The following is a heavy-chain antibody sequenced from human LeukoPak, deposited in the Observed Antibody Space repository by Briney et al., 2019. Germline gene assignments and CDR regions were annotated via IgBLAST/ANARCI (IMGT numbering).Heavy chain of an antibody. CDR1: GGSFSGYY. D-gene: IGHD1-1*01. J-gene: IGHJ4*02. Sequence: SETLSLTCAVYGGSFSGYYWSWIRQPPGKGLEWIGEINHSGSTNYNPSLKSRVTISVDTSKNQFSLKLSSVTAADAAVYYCARRNGSNDAVDYWGQGTLVTVSS. CDR3: ARRNGSNDAVDY. CDR2: INHSGST. V-gene: IGHV4-34*01.